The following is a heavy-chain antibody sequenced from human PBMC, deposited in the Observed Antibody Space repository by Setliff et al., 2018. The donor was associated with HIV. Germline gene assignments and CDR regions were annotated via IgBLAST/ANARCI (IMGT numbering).Heavy chain of an antibody. J-gene: IGHJ4*02. D-gene: IGHD6-19*01. V-gene: IGHV4-38-2*02. CDR3: ARETIRSGHPSEAGFDF. CDR2: LYYDGNT. CDR1: AYSIRNGYH. Sequence: SETLSLTCTVSAYSIRNGYHWGWIRQSPGKGLEWIGTLYYDGNTYYNPSLKSRVTMSVDTSKNQFSLNLNSVTAADTAVYYCARETIRSGHPSEAGFDFWGQGALVTVSS.